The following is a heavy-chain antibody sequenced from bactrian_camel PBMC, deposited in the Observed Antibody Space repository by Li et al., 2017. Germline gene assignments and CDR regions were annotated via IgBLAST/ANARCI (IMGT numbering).Heavy chain of an antibody. CDR2: IRSDGTST. CDR1: GFTFSSYD. V-gene: IGHV3S40*01. J-gene: IGHJ4*01. CDR3: AAHRGMGAIRTRGLHLINFPY. Sequence: VQLVESGGGLVQPGASLKLSCIGSGFTFSSYDTAWVRQAPGKGLEWVSTIRSDGTSTEFADSVKGRFTISRDNAKNTVYLQMTSLNAEDTAVYHCAAHRGMGAIRTRGLHLINFPYWGRGTQVTVS. D-gene: IGHD3*01.